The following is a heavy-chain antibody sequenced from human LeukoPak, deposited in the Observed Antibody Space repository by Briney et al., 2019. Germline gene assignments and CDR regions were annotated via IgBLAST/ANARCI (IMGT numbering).Heavy chain of an antibody. CDR1: GGSISSGGYY. CDR3: ARSMRIPYYFDY. CDR2: IYYSGST. V-gene: IGHV4-31*03. J-gene: IGHJ4*02. Sequence: SQTLSLTCTVSGGSISSGGYYWSWIRQHPGKGLEWIGYIYYSGSTYYNPSLKSRVTISVDTSKNQFSLKLSSVTAADTAVYYCARSMRIPYYFDYWGQGTLVTVSS.